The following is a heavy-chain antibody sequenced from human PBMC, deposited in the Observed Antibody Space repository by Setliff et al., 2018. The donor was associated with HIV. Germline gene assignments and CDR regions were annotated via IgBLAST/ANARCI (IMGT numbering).Heavy chain of an antibody. D-gene: IGHD6-6*01. CDR2: IYYTGST. CDR1: GGSISSRGDY. Sequence: KTSETLSLTCTVSGGSISSRGDYWSWVRQHPGKGLEWIGYIYYTGSTYSNPSLQSRVRISVDTSKNQFSLRLISVTAADTAVYYCARMEATRPPRGLDYWGPGTLVTVSS. J-gene: IGHJ4*02. CDR3: ARMEATRPPRGLDY. V-gene: IGHV4-31*03.